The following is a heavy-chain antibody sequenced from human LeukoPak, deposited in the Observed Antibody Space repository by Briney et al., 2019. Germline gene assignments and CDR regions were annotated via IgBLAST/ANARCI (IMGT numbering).Heavy chain of an antibody. J-gene: IGHJ5*02. D-gene: IGHD6-6*01. CDR2: INPDSGDT. V-gene: IGHV1-2*02. CDR1: GYTFTVHY. Sequence: ASLNVSCKASGYTFTVHYMHWVRQAPGQGLQWMGWINPDSGDTEYAPKFQGRVTMTRDTSISTAYMELSRLNSDDTAVYYCVADFRKTMSSYWFDPWGQGTLVTVSS. CDR3: VADFRKTMSSYWFDP.